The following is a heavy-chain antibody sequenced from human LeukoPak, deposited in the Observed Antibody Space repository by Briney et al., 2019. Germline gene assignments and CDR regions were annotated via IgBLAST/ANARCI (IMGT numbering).Heavy chain of an antibody. Sequence: GGSLRLSCAASGFTFSSYSMNWVRQAPGKGLQWVSSISSSGAYIFYADSVQGRFTISRDNAQNSAHLQMNSLRAEDTAVYHCARGSVTSLRHFDYWGQGALVTVSS. D-gene: IGHD2-21*02. CDR3: ARGSVTSLRHFDY. J-gene: IGHJ4*02. CDR1: GFTFSSYS. V-gene: IGHV3-21*04. CDR2: ISSSGAYI.